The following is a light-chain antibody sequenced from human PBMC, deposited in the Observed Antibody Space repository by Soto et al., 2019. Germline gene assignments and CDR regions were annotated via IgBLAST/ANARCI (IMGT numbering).Light chain of an antibody. CDR3: MQGTHWPPYT. CDR2: KGS. V-gene: IGKV2-30*01. J-gene: IGKJ2*01. Sequence: DVVMTQSPLSLPVTLGQPASISCRSSQSLVYSDGNTYLNWFRQRPGQSPRRLIYKGSNRDSGVPDRFSGSVSGTDFTLKISRVEAEDVGVYYCMQGTHWPPYTVGQGTKLEIK. CDR1: QSLVYSDGNTY.